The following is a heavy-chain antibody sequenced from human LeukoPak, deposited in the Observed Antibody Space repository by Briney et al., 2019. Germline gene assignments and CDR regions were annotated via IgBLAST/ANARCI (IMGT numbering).Heavy chain of an antibody. CDR3: ARVYSSGWYYDY. CDR1: GGSISSGGYY. Sequence: PSETLSLTCTVSGGSISSGGYYWSWIRQHPGRGLEWIGYIYYSGSTYYNPSLKSRVTISVDTSKNQFSLKLSSVTAADTAVYYCARVYSSGWYYDYWGQGTLVTVSS. D-gene: IGHD6-19*01. V-gene: IGHV4-31*03. CDR2: IYYSGST. J-gene: IGHJ4*02.